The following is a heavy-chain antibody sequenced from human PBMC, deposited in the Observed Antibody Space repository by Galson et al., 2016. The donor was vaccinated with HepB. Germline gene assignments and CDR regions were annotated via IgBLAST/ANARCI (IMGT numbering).Heavy chain of an antibody. Sequence: SLRLSCAASGFTFSTYAMSWVRQAPGKGLEWVSCVSGSGGSTYYADSVKGRFTISRDNSKNTMYLQMNSLRAEDTAVYYCAKDSRAHTAMVISFDSWGQGTPVTVSS. D-gene: IGHD5-18*01. CDR3: AKDSRAHTAMVISFDS. CDR1: GFTFSTYA. J-gene: IGHJ4*02. V-gene: IGHV3-23*01. CDR2: VSGSGGST.